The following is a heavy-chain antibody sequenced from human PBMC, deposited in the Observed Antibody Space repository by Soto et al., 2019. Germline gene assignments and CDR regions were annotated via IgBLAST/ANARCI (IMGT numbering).Heavy chain of an antibody. D-gene: IGHD6-13*01. CDR3: AREYSSSYYKWFDP. CDR1: GFTFSSYS. J-gene: IGHJ5*02. V-gene: IGHV3-48*02. Sequence: PGGSLRLSCAASGFTFSSYSMNWVRQAPGKGLEWVSYISSSSSTIYYADSVKGRFTISRDNAKNSLYLQMNSLRDEDTAVYYCAREYSSSYYKWFDPWGQGTLVTVSS. CDR2: ISSSSSTI.